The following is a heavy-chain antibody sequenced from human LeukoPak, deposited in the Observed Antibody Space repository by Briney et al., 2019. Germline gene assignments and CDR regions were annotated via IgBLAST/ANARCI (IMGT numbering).Heavy chain of an antibody. D-gene: IGHD2-15*01. CDR3: ARDPHRYCSGGSCYRNYYYYYYGMDV. J-gene: IGHJ6*02. CDR1: GFTFSSYS. CDR2: ISSSSSTI. Sequence: GGSLRLSCAASGFTFSSYSMNWVRQAPGKGLEWVSYISSSSSTIYYADSVKGRFTISRDNAKNSLYPQMNSLRDEDTAVYYCARDPHRYCSGGSCYRNYYYYYYGMDVWGQGTTVTVSS. V-gene: IGHV3-48*02.